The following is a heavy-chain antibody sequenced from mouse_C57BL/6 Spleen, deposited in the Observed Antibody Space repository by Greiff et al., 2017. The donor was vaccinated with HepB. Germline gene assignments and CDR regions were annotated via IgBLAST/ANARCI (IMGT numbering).Heavy chain of an antibody. CDR1: GFTFSSYG. CDR2: ISSGGSYT. CDR3: ARQDGSRVPPFDY. Sequence: EVHLVESGGDLVKPGGSLKLSCAASGFTFSSYGMSWVRQTPDKRLEWVATISSGGSYTYYPDSVKGRFTISRDNAKNTLYLQMSSLKSEDTAMYYCARQDGSRVPPFDYWGQGTTLTVSS. D-gene: IGHD1-1*01. V-gene: IGHV5-6*01. J-gene: IGHJ2*01.